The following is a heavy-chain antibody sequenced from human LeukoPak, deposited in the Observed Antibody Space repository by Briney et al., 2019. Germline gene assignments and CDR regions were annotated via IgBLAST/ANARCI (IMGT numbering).Heavy chain of an antibody. CDR3: AKRYCSSTSCYKDYFDY. CDR1: GFTFSSYA. Sequence: GGSLRLSCAASGFTFSSYAMHWVRQAPGKGLEWVAFIRYDGSNKYYADSVKGRFTISRDNSKNTLYLQMNSLRAEDTAVYYCAKRYCSSTSCYKDYFDYWGQGTLVTVSS. J-gene: IGHJ4*02. D-gene: IGHD2-2*02. V-gene: IGHV3-30*02. CDR2: IRYDGSNK.